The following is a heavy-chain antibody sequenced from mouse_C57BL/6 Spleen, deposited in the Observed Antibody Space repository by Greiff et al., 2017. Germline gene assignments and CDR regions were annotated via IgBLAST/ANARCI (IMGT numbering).Heavy chain of an antibody. CDR3: TRPLSTGMVTTVYYFDS. J-gene: IGHJ2*01. V-gene: IGHV1-15*01. CDR2: IDPETGGN. CDR1: GYTFTDYE. D-gene: IGHD2-2*01. Sequence: VQLQQSGAELVRPGASVTLSCKASGYTFTDYEMHWVKQTPVHGLEWIGAIDPETGGNAYNQKFKGKAILTADKSSSTAYMELLCLTSEDSAVYYFTRPLSTGMVTTVYYFDSWGQGTTLTVSS.